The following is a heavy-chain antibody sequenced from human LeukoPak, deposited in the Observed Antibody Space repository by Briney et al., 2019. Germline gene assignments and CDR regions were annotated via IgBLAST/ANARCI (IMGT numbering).Heavy chain of an antibody. J-gene: IGHJ6*02. CDR1: GGSFRGYY. V-gene: IGHV4-34*01. CDR2: INHSGST. CDR3: ARGGWRYCSSTSCYRGSYYYYGMDV. D-gene: IGHD2-2*02. Sequence: PSETLSLTCAVYGGSFRGYYWSWIRQPPGKGLEWIGEINHSGSTNYNPSLKSRVTISVDTSKNQFSLKLSSVTAADTAVYYCARGGWRYCSSTSCYRGSYYYYGMDVWGQGTTVTVSS.